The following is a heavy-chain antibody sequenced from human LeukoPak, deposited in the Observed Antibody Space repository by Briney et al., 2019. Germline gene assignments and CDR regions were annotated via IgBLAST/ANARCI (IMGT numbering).Heavy chain of an antibody. D-gene: IGHD4-17*01. CDR3: ARDPKGATVTNYGMDV. CDR1: GYTFTSYA. Sequence: GASVKVSCKASGYTFTSYAMNWVRQAPGQGLEWMGWINTNTGNPTYAQGFTGRFVFSLDTSVSTAYLQISSLKAEDTAVYYCARDPKGATVTNYGMDVWGQGTTVTVSS. V-gene: IGHV7-4-1*02. CDR2: INTNTGNP. J-gene: IGHJ6*02.